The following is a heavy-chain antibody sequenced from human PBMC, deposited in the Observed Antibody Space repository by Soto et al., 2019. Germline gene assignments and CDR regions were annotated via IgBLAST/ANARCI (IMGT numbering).Heavy chain of an antibody. CDR3: AKDSRGVIDP. V-gene: IGHV3-23*01. CDR1: GFTFSSYD. CDR2: ISGSGGST. J-gene: IGHJ5*02. D-gene: IGHD2-21*01. Sequence: GGSLRLSCAASGFTFSSYDMSWVRQAPGKGLGWVSAISGSGGSTYYADSVKGRFTISRDNSKNTLYLQMNSLRAEDTAVYYCAKDSRGVIDPWGQGTLVTVSS.